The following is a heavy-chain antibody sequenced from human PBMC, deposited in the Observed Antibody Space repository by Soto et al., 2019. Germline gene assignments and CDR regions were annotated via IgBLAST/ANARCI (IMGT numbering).Heavy chain of an antibody. CDR2: INHSGTT. CDR3: ARGWRFDP. CDR1: GGSFSGYQ. Sequence: SETLSLTCGVYGGSFSGYQWNWIRQSPGQGLEWIGEINHSGTTKYSPSLESRINLSVDTSKKQFSLKMFSVTAADTAIYYCARGWRFDPWGQGTQVTVSS. D-gene: IGHD1-1*01. V-gene: IGHV4-34*01. J-gene: IGHJ5*02.